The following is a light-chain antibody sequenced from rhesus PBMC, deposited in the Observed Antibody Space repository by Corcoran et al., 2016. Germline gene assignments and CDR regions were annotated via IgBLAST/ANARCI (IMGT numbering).Light chain of an antibody. CDR1: RSVGSY. CDR3: QQYNDLVHS. V-gene: IGKV3-40*01. Sequence: EIVMTQSPGTLSLSPGETATLSCRASRSVGSYLAWFQQKTGQAPKLRGYSASVRATGIPDRFSGSGSGTGFTLAITNLEPEDVGIYQCQQYNDLVHSFGQGAKVEIK. CDR2: SAS. J-gene: IGKJ2*01.